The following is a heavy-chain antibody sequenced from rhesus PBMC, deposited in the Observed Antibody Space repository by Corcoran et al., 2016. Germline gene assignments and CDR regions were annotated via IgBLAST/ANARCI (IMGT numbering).Heavy chain of an antibody. D-gene: IGHD4-29*01. J-gene: IGHJ4*01. CDR3: ARVIYDSSSPYFDF. V-gene: IGHV3-178*01. CDR2: ISNGGGNT. Sequence: VQLVESGGGLAKPGGSLRLSCAASGFTFSDYSMDWVRQATGKGLEWVSRISNGGGNTWYADSVKGRLTISRENAKNTLFFQMNSLGAEDTAVYFCARVIYDSSSPYFDFWGQGVLVTVSS. CDR1: GFTFSDYS.